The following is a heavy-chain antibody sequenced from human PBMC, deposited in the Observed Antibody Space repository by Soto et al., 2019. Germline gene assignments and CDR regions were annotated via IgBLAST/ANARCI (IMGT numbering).Heavy chain of an antibody. CDR3: ARKVHCSRTSCYMGDAVDI. V-gene: IGHV1-69*01. CDR2: IIPIFGTA. Sequence: QVQLVQSGAEVKKPGSVVKVACTASGGTFSSYDISWVRQAPGQGRAWMGGIIPIFGTANYAQKFQGRVTITADEYTSTDYVEVSSMRSEDTAVYYGARKVHCSRTSCYMGDAVDILGQGTMVTGSS. J-gene: IGHJ3*02. CDR1: GGTFSSYD. D-gene: IGHD2-2*02.